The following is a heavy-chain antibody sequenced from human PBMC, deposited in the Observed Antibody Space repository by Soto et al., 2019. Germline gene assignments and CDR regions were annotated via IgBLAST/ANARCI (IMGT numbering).Heavy chain of an antibody. CDR2: ISSSGVTI. CDR3: ARDSLDYGQGDAFDI. V-gene: IGHV3-48*01. Sequence: PGGSLRLSCAASGFTFNTYSMNWVRQAPGEGLQWLSYISSSGVTIYYADSVKGRFTISRDNAKNSLYLQMNNLRVEDTGVYYSARDSLDYGQGDAFDIWGQGTMVTVSS. CDR1: GFTFNTYS. J-gene: IGHJ3*02. D-gene: IGHD4-17*01.